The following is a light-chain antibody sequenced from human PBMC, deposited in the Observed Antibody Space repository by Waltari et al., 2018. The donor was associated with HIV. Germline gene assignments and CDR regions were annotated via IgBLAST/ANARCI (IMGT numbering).Light chain of an antibody. CDR1: SSNIGSNT. Sequence: QSVLTQPPSASGTPGQRVTISCSGSSSNIGSNTVNWYQQLPGTAPKLLIYSNNQRPSGVPDRFLGSKSATSASLAISGLQSEDEADYYCAAWDDSLNGRVFGGGTKLTVL. J-gene: IGLJ3*02. V-gene: IGLV1-44*01. CDR3: AAWDDSLNGRV. CDR2: SNN.